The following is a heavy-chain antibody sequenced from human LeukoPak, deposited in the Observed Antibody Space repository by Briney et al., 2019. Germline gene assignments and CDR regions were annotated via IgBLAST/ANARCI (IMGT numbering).Heavy chain of an antibody. J-gene: IGHJ4*02. Sequence: SETLSLTCAVYGGSFSGYYWSWIRQPPGKGLEWIGEINHSGSTNYKSSLKSRVTISVDTSKNQFSLKLSSVTAADTAVYYCAGGGISGYVYWGQGTLVTVSS. CDR3: AGGGISGYVY. CDR2: INHSGST. D-gene: IGHD5-12*01. CDR1: GGSFSGYY. V-gene: IGHV4-34*01.